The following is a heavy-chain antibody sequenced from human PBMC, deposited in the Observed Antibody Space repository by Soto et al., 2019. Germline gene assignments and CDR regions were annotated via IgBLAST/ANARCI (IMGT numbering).Heavy chain of an antibody. Sequence: GGSLRLSCEGSGFTFSRHALHWVRQAPGKGLEWVAVVSKDGSVKYWIESVKGRFTLSRDNSKNTVYLEMNSLRPEDTGVYYCVRSRSGAVADSFDYWGQGTLVTVSS. CDR3: VRSRSGAVADSFDY. CDR2: VSKDGSVK. D-gene: IGHD3-10*01. V-gene: IGHV3-30-3*01. CDR1: GFTFSRHA. J-gene: IGHJ4*02.